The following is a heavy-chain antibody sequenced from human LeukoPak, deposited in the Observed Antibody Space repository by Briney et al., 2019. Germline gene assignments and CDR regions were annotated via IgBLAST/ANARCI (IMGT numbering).Heavy chain of an antibody. CDR3: ARVPDYYYYMDV. CDR1: GYTFTKYG. V-gene: IGHV1-18*01. CDR2: ISGYSGKT. Sequence: ASVKVSCKASGYTFTKYGVNWVRQAPGQGLEWMGWISGYSGKTNYAQRVQGRVSVTTDTSTGTAYLELRSLRFDDTAVYYCARVPDYYYYMDVWGKGTTVTVSS. J-gene: IGHJ6*03.